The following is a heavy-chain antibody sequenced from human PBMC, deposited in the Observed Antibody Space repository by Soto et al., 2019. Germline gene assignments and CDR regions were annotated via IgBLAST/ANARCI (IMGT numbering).Heavy chain of an antibody. J-gene: IGHJ4*02. CDR1: GYTFTGDY. V-gene: IGHV1-2*02. Sequence: QVQLVQSGAEVKKPGASVKVSCKASGYTFTGDYMHWVRQAPGQGLEWMGWINPNSGGTNYAQKVQGRATMTRHTSISTAYLELSRLRSDDTAVYYCARPENDYGDYFDYWGQGTLVTVSS. CDR3: ARPENDYGDYFDY. CDR2: INPNSGGT. D-gene: IGHD4-17*01.